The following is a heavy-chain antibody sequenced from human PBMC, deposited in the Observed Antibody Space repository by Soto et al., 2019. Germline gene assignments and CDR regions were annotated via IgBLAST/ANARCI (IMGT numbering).Heavy chain of an antibody. CDR2: IYYSGST. J-gene: IGHJ4*02. Sequence: PSETLSLTCTVSGGSVSSGSYYWSWIRQPPGKGLEWIGYIYYSGSTNYNPSLKSRVTISVDTSKNQFSLKLSSVTAADTAVYYCARAEDSGYDKTPNFDYWGQGTLVTVSS. CDR3: ARAEDSGYDKTPNFDY. D-gene: IGHD5-12*01. CDR1: GGSVSSGSYY. V-gene: IGHV4-61*01.